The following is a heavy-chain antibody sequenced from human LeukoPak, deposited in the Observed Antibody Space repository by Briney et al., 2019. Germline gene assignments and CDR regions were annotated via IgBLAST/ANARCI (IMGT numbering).Heavy chain of an antibody. CDR1: GFTFSNYW. J-gene: IGHJ6*02. CDR3: ARDSLGYSSGWYWSPGYYYGMDV. V-gene: IGHV3-7*03. D-gene: IGHD6-19*01. Sequence: PGGSLRLSCAASGFTFSNYWIHWVRQAPGKGLEWVAGIKDDGSEKYYVDSVKGRFTISRDNAKNSLYLQMNSLRAEDTAVYYCARDSLGYSSGWYWSPGYYYGMDVWGQGTTVTVSS. CDR2: IKDDGSEK.